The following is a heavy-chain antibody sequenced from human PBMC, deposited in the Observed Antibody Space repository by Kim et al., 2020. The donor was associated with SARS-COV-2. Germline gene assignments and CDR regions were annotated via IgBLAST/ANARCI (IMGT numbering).Heavy chain of an antibody. CDR3: AKVTDYGWGYYYYYGMDV. D-gene: IGHD4-17*01. J-gene: IGHJ6*02. Sequence: GGSLRLSCAASGFTFSSYGMHWVRQAPGKGLDWVAVISYDGSNKYYADSVKGRFTISRDNSKNTLYLQMNSLRAEDTAVYYCAKVTDYGWGYYYYYGMDVWGQGTTVTVSS. CDR2: ISYDGSNK. V-gene: IGHV3-30*18. CDR1: GFTFSSYG.